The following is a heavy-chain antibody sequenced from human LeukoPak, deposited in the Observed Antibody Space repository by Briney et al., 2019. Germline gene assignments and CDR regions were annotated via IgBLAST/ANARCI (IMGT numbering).Heavy chain of an antibody. Sequence: KPSETLSLTCTVSGGSISSYYWSWIRQPAGKGLEWIGRIYTSGSTNYNPSLKSRVTMSVDTSKNQFSLKLSSVTAADTAVYYCARGERQSHQTSGYSYRIYCFDYWGQGTLVTVSS. D-gene: IGHD5-18*01. CDR3: ARGERQSHQTSGYSYRIYCFDY. CDR2: IYTSGST. J-gene: IGHJ4*02. CDR1: GGSISSYY. V-gene: IGHV4-4*07.